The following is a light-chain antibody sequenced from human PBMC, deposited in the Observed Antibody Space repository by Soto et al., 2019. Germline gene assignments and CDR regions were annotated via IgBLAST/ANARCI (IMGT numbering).Light chain of an antibody. CDR1: QSVNRN. Sequence: DIVLTQSPATLSVSPGDTATLSCRAMQSVNRNLAWYPQKPGQAPRPLIFGASTRATGFPARFSGSGSGTESAHTFSTRQSEDLAIYYGRQYENWYTFGQGTKLEIK. V-gene: IGKV3-15*01. J-gene: IGKJ2*01. CDR2: GAS. CDR3: RQYENWYT.